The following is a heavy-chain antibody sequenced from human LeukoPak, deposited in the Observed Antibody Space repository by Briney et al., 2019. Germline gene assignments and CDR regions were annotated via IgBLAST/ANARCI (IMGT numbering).Heavy chain of an antibody. Sequence: PGGSLRLSCAASGFTFSSYAMSWVRQAPGKGLEWVSAISGSGGSTYYADSVKGRFTISRDNSKNTLYLQMSGLRAEDTAVYYCAKALYPSGTYDTTFDYWGQGTLVSVSS. V-gene: IGHV3-23*01. D-gene: IGHD1-26*01. CDR2: ISGSGGST. CDR1: GFTFSSYA. J-gene: IGHJ4*02. CDR3: AKALYPSGTYDTTFDY.